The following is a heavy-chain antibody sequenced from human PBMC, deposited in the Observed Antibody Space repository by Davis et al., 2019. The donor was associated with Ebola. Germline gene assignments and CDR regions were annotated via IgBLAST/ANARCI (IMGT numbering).Heavy chain of an antibody. CDR3: ARHGHQGIAAAGLAGFDY. J-gene: IGHJ4*02. CDR2: IYYSGST. V-gene: IGHV4-39*01. Sequence: MPSETLSLTCTVSGGSISSSSYYWGWIRQPPGKGLEWIGSIYYSGSTYYNPSLKSRVTISVDTSKNQFSLKLSSVTAADTAVYYCARHGHQGIAAAGLAGFDYWGQGTLVTVSS. CDR1: GGSISSSSYY. D-gene: IGHD6-13*01.